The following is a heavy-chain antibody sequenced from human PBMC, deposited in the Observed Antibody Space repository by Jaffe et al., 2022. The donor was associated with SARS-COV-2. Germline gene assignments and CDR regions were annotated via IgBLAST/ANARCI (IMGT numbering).Heavy chain of an antibody. D-gene: IGHD4-17*01. CDR3: ARPVTTVTSGVRY. CDR1: GYTFTTYP. J-gene: IGHJ4*02. V-gene: IGHV7-4-1*01. CDR2: INTNTGSP. Sequence: QVQLVQSGFDLRKPGASVRVSCAASGYTFTTYPIIWVRQAPGQGLEWMGWINTNTGSPTYAQGFTGRFVFSLDTSVSTAFLQISSLKAEDTAVYYCARPVTTVTSGVRYWGLGTLVTVSS.